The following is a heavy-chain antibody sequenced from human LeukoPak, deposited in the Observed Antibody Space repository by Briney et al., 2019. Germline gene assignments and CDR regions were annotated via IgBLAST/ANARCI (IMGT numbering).Heavy chain of an antibody. CDR1: GGSLSPYY. CDR2: IDPSGST. Sequence: SKTLSLTCVVSGGSLSPYYWSWIRQSLGKGLEWIGYIDPSGSTSYNPSLKSRVTISVDTSKNQFSLKLSSVTAADTAVYYCARGPKDVGATDYWGQGTLVTVSS. V-gene: IGHV4-4*08. D-gene: IGHD1-26*01. CDR3: ARGPKDVGATDY. J-gene: IGHJ4*02.